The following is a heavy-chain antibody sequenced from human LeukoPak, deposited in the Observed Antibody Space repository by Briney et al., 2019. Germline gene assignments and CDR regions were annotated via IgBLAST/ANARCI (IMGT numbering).Heavy chain of an antibody. D-gene: IGHD2-15*01. CDR2: INPSVGST. V-gene: IGHV1-46*01. J-gene: IGHJ3*02. CDR3: AREGFGSGVRMGFDI. CDR1: GYTFTDYY. Sequence: ASVKVSCKASGYTFTDYYMHWVRQAPGQGLEWMGIINPSVGSTTYAQKFQGRVTMTRDTSTSTIYMELSSLRSEDTAVFYCAREGFGSGVRMGFDIWAKGQWSPSLQ.